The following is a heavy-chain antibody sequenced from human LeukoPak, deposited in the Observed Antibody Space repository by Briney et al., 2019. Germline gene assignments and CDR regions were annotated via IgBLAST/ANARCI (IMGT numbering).Heavy chain of an antibody. D-gene: IGHD3-9*01. Sequence: GASVKVSCKASVYTFTSYAMNWVRQAPGQGLEWMGWINTNTGNPTYAQGFTGRFVFSLDTSVSTAYLQISSLKAEDTAVYYCARTISAAYYDILTGYYRSDYYYYMDVWGKGTTVTVSS. J-gene: IGHJ6*03. CDR3: ARTISAAYYDILTGYYRSDYYYYMDV. V-gene: IGHV7-4-1*02. CDR2: INTNTGNP. CDR1: VYTFTSYA.